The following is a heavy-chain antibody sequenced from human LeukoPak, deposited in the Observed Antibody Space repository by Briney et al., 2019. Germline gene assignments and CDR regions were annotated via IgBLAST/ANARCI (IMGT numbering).Heavy chain of an antibody. CDR1: GFTFSNAW. Sequence: GGSLRLSCAASGFTFSNAWMSWVRQAPGKGLEWVGRIKSKTDGGTTDYAAPVKGRFTISRDDSKNTLYLQMNSLKTEDTAVYYCTPTDYYDSSGYYYWGQGTLVTVSS. J-gene: IGHJ4*02. CDR3: TPTDYYDSSGYYY. D-gene: IGHD3-22*01. CDR2: IKSKTDGGTT. V-gene: IGHV3-15*01.